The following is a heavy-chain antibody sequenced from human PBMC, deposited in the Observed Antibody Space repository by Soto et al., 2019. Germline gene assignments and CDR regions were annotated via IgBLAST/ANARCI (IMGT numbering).Heavy chain of an antibody. V-gene: IGHV3-33*01. CDR1: GFTFSSYG. J-gene: IGHJ6*02. CDR3: ARYMTGYYIPQRSDGMDV. D-gene: IGHD3-9*01. Sequence: QVQLVESGGGVVQPGRSLRLSCAASGFTFSSYGMHWVRQAPGKGLEWVAVIWYDGSNKYYADSVKGRFTISRDNSKNTLYLQMNSLRAEDTAVYYCARYMTGYYIPQRSDGMDVWGQGTTVTVSS. CDR2: IWYDGSNK.